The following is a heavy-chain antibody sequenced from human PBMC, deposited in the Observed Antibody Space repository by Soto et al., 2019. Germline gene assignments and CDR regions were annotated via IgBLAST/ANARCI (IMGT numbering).Heavy chain of an antibody. V-gene: IGHV1-3*01. J-gene: IGHJ4*02. Sequence: ASVKVSCKASGYTFTSRYMHWVRQAPGQRLEWMGWINAGNGNTKYSQKFQGRVTITKDTSATTAYMELSSLRSEDTAVYYCARDIGGWPDYWGQGTLVTVSS. CDR2: INAGNGNT. D-gene: IGHD1-26*01. CDR1: GYTFTSRY. CDR3: ARDIGGWPDY.